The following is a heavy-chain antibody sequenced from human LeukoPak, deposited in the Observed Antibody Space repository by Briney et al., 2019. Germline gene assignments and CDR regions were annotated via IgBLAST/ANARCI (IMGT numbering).Heavy chain of an antibody. V-gene: IGHV1-18*01. D-gene: IGHD5-24*01. Sequence: GASVKVSCKASGCTFRNYGISWVRQAPGQGLEWMGWISVYNGYTNYAQNLQGRVTMTTDTSTTTAHMELRSLESDDTAVYYCARDKDNYNYVYFDYWGQGTLVTVSS. J-gene: IGHJ4*02. CDR1: GCTFRNYG. CDR3: ARDKDNYNYVYFDY. CDR2: ISVYNGYT.